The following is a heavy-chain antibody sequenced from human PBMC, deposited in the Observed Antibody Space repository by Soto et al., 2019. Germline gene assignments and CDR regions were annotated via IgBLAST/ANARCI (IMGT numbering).Heavy chain of an antibody. D-gene: IGHD5-12*01. V-gene: IGHV2-5*02. Sequence: QITLKESGPALVRPTQTLTLTCSFSGFSLTTRGVAVGWIRQPPGKALEWIALIFCDDDKWYSPSLRSRLTITEDTSKNQVVLTMTNMDPVDTATYYCAHRSRGYAYYFDQWGQGTLVTVSS. J-gene: IGHJ4*02. CDR2: IFCDDDK. CDR3: AHRSRGYAYYFDQ. CDR1: GFSLTTRGVA.